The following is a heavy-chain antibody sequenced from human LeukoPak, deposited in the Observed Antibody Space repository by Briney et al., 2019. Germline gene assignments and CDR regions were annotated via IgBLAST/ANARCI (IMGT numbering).Heavy chain of an antibody. CDR1: GGSISSGDYY. J-gene: IGHJ3*02. CDR3: ARGLLPLDAFDI. V-gene: IGHV4-30-4*01. CDR2: IYYSGST. Sequence: SETLSLTCTVSGGSISSGDYYWSWIRQPPGKGLEWIGYIYYSGSTYYNPSLKSRVTISVDTSKNQFSLKLSSVTAADTAVYYCARGLLPLDAFDIWGQGTMVTVSS.